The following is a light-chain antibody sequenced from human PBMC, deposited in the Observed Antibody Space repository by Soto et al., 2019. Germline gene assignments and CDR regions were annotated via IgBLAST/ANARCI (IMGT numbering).Light chain of an antibody. CDR1: QTIRSW. J-gene: IGKJ1*01. CDR2: DAS. V-gene: IGKV1-5*01. CDR3: QQCNSYPPT. Sequence: DIQMTQSPSTLSASVGDRVTITCRASQTIRSWLAWYQQKPGKAPKLLIYDASSLESGVPSRFSGSGSGTHFTLTISSLQPEDFATYYCQQCNSYPPTFGQGTKVDIK.